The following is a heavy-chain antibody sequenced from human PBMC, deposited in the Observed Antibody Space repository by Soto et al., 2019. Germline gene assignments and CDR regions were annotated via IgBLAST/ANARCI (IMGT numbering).Heavy chain of an antibody. CDR3: ERGVFYDYIWGSYRYHDAFDI. CDR1: GGSISSYY. Sequence: PSETLSLTCTVSGGSISSYYWSWIRQPPGKGLEWIGYIYYSGSTNYNPSLKSRVTISVDTSKNQFSLKLSSVTAADTAVYYCERGVFYDYIWGSYRYHDAFDIWGQGTMVTVSS. D-gene: IGHD3-16*02. CDR2: IYYSGST. V-gene: IGHV4-59*01. J-gene: IGHJ3*02.